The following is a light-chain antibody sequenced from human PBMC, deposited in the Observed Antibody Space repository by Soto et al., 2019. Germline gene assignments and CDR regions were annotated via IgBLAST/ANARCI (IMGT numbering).Light chain of an antibody. CDR1: SSNIGAGYD. J-gene: IGLJ3*02. CDR2: GNT. CDR3: QSYDSSLSGWV. Sequence: QSVLTQPPSVSGAPGQRVTISCTGGSSNIGAGYDVHWYQQLPGTVPKLLIYGNTNRPSGFPDRFSGYKSGTSASLAITGLQAEDEADYYCQSYDSSLSGWVFGGGTKVTVL. V-gene: IGLV1-40*01.